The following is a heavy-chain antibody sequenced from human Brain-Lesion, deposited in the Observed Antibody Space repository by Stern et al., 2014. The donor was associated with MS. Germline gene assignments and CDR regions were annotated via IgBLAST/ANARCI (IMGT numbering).Heavy chain of an antibody. CDR1: GFRFSNYW. J-gene: IGHJ5*02. V-gene: IGHV3-7*01. CDR2: IKPDGREK. Sequence: EVHLVESGGDLVQPGGSLRLSCAASGFRFSNYWMSWVRQAPGKGPEWVANIKPDGREKYYVDSVKGRFTISRDNAKNSLYLRMNSLRVEDTAVYYCARGVDPWGQGTLVTVSS. CDR3: ARGVDP.